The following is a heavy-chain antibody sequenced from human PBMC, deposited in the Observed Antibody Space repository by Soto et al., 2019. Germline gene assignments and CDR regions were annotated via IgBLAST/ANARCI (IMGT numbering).Heavy chain of an antibody. CDR1: GFTFSSYA. V-gene: IGHV3-23*01. J-gene: IGHJ6*02. Sequence: GGSLRLSCAASGFTFSSYAMSWVRQAPGKGLEWVSAISGSGGSTYYADSVKGRFTISRDNSKNTLYLQMNSLRAEDTAVYYCAKEILNCISTSCSRFGNYYYGMDVWGQGTTVTVSS. D-gene: IGHD2-2*01. CDR3: AKEILNCISTSCSRFGNYYYGMDV. CDR2: ISGSGGST.